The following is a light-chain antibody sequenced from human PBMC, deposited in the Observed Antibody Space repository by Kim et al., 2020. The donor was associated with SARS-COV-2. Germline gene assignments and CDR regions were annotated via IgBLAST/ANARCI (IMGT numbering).Light chain of an antibody. J-gene: IGLJ2*01. Sequence: SYELTQPPSVSVAPGKTATLTCGGKNIGRKSVHWYRQKPGQAPALVVYDNSDRPSDIPERFSGSNSEDTATLTISSVEAGDEADYYCQVWDDTTDLIVFGGGTQLTVL. CDR3: QVWDDTTDLIV. V-gene: IGLV3-21*03. CDR1: NIGRKS. CDR2: DNS.